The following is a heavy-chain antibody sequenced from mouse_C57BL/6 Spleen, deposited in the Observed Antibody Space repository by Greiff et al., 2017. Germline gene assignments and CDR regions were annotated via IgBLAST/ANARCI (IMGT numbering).Heavy chain of an antibody. CDR3: ARDQYSTAVVATSNYAMDY. D-gene: IGHD1-1*01. V-gene: IGHV5-4*01. CDR2: ISDGGSYT. CDR1: GFTFSSYA. J-gene: IGHJ4*01. Sequence: EVKLQESGGGLVKPGGSLKLSCAASGFTFSSYAMSWVRQTPEKRLEWVATISDGGSYTYYPDNVKGRFTISRDNAKNNLYLQMGHLKSEDTAMYYWARDQYSTAVVATSNYAMDYWSQGTSVTVSS.